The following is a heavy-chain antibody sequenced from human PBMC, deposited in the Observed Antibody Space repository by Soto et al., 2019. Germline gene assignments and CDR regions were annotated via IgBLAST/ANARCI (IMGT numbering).Heavy chain of an antibody. J-gene: IGHJ6*03. CDR1: GYTFTSYG. V-gene: IGHV1-18*04. CDR3: AREARQRHPDSWGGSYTGPYYYSLEV. Sequence: ASVKVSCKASGYTFTSYGISWVRQAPGQGLEWMGWISCYNGKTNYAQKVQGRVTMTTDTSTNTVYMELRSLRSDDTAVYYWAREARQRHPDSWGGSYTGPYYYSLEVWGKGTT. CDR2: ISCYNGKT. D-gene: IGHD3-3*01.